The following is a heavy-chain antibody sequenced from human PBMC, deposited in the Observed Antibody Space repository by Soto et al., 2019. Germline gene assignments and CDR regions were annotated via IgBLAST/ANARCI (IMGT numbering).Heavy chain of an antibody. Sequence: GGPLRLSCAASGFTFSDYYMSWIRQAPGKGLEWISYITSNGRAMSYADSVKGRFTISRDNAANSLYLQMNSLRVEDTAFYYCAREVSGPYSTFDSWGQGILVTVSS. CDR3: AREVSGPYSTFDS. D-gene: IGHD6-19*01. CDR2: ITSNGRAM. CDR1: GFTFSDYY. J-gene: IGHJ4*02. V-gene: IGHV3-11*01.